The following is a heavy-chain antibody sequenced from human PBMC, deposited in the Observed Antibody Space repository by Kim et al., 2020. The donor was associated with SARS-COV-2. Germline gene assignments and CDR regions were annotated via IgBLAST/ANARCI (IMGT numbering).Heavy chain of an antibody. J-gene: IGHJ6*02. Sequence: GGSLRLSCVASELTFNDEWIYWVRQAPGKGLVWVSRIRSDGNEITTIYADSVKGRFTTSRDNARNTVFLQMNSLRVEDTAVYFCTRRTMDVWGQGTTVTVSS. CDR2: IRSDGNEITT. CDR1: ELTFNDEW. V-gene: IGHV3-74*01. CDR3: TRRTMDV.